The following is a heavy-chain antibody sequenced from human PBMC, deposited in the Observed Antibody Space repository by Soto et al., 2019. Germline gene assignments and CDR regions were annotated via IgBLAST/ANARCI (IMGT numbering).Heavy chain of an antibody. CDR2: IYYSGST. CDR1: GGSISSGGYY. V-gene: IGHV4-31*01. Sequence: SETLSLTCTVSGGSISSGGYYWSWIRQHPGKGLEWIGYIYYSGSTYYNPSLKSQVTISVDTSKNQFSLKLSSVTAADTAVYYCARTDYGDYVFFVYWGQGTLVTVSS. J-gene: IGHJ4*02. D-gene: IGHD4-17*01. CDR3: ARTDYGDYVFFVY.